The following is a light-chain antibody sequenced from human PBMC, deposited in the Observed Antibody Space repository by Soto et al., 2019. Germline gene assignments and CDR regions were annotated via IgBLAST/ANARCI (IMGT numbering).Light chain of an antibody. CDR1: RGSSHY. J-gene: IGKJ4*01. Sequence: DIKMTQSPSAMSASVGDIVTITCRASRGSSHYSAWFQQRPGKVPKRLIYGASTLESGVPSRFSGRGSGTEFTLTLSSLQPEDFANYYCLQHNTYPLSFGGGTKVAMK. CDR2: GAS. V-gene: IGKV1-17*03. CDR3: LQHNTYPLS.